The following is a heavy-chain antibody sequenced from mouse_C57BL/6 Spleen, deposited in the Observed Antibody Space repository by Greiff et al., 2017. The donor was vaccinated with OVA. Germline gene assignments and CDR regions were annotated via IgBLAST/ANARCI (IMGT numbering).Heavy chain of an antibody. V-gene: IGHV1-82*01. CDR3: ARGELGYFDV. CDR2: IYPGDGDT. CDR1: GYAFSSSW. J-gene: IGHJ1*03. Sequence: VKLMESGPELVKPGASVKISCKASGYAFSSSWMNWVKQRPGKGLEWIGRIYPGDGDTNYNGKFKGKATLTADKSSSTAYMQLSSLTSEDSAVYFCARGELGYFDVWGTGTTVTVSS.